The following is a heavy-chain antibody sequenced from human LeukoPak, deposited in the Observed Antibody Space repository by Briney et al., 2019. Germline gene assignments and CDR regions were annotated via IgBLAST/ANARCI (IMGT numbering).Heavy chain of an antibody. V-gene: IGHV3-23*01. CDR2: ISGSGENT. Sequence: GGSLRLSCAASGFALNSCAMTWVRQAPGKGLEWVSSISGSGENTYYTASVKGRFTISRDNSKNTLVLQMNSLRAGDTAVFYCAKRSGYTTGWFFDFWGQGTLVTVSS. CDR3: AKRSGYTTGWFFDF. CDR1: GFALNSCA. D-gene: IGHD6-19*01. J-gene: IGHJ4*02.